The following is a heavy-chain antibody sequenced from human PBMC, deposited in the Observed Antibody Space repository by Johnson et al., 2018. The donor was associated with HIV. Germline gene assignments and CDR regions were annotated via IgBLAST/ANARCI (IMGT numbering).Heavy chain of an antibody. V-gene: IGHV3-11*04. CDR2: ISSSGSTI. Sequence: QMLLVESGGGLVKPGGSLRLSCAASGFTFSDYYMSWIRQAPGKGLEWVSYISSSGSTIYYADSVKGRFTISRDNAKNSLYLQMNSLRAEDTDVYYCAREQYGGNSNAGDGFDIWGQGKMVTVSS. CDR3: AREQYGGNSNAGDGFDI. CDR1: GFTFSDYY. D-gene: IGHD4-23*01. J-gene: IGHJ3*02.